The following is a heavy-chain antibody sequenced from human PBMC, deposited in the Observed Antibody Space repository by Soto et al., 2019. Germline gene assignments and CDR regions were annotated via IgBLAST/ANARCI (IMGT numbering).Heavy chain of an antibody. CDR1: GYSFTSYY. CDR3: ATNSQEIAAAGGTHTYYYYGMDV. Sequence: PGESLKISCKGSGYSFTSYYMHWVRQAPGQGLEWMGWVNPNSGGTNYAQKFQGWVTMTRDTSISTAYMELSRLRSDDTAVYYCATNSQEIAAAGGTHTYYYYGMDVCGQGTTVTVSS. CDR2: VNPNSGGT. J-gene: IGHJ6*02. V-gene: IGHV1-2*04. D-gene: IGHD6-13*01.